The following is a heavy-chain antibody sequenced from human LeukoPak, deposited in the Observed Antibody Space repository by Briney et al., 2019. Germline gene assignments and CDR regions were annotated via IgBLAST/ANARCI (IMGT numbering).Heavy chain of an antibody. CDR1: GYTFSDYN. Sequence: GASVKDSCKASGYTFSDYNIQRVRQAPGQRRQWMGWINPKTGDTNYPQKSQGRVTMTRDTSISTAYMELSRLRSDDTAVYYCAREEIAVGGPPPRWFDSWGQGTLVTVSS. CDR2: INPKTGDT. V-gene: IGHV1-2*02. CDR3: AREEIAVGGPPPRWFDS. J-gene: IGHJ5*01. D-gene: IGHD6-19*01.